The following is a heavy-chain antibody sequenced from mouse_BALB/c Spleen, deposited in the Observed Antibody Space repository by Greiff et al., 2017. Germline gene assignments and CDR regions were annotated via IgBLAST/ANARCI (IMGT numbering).Heavy chain of an antibody. J-gene: IGHJ4*01. CDR1: GYTFTSYT. Sequence: QVQLQQSGAELARPGASVKMSCKASGYTFTSYTMHWVKQRPGQGLEWIGYINPSSGYTNYNQKFKDKATLTADKSSSTAYMQLSSLTSEDSAVYYCARYDGYYYAMDYWGQGTSVTVSS. V-gene: IGHV1-4*01. D-gene: IGHD2-2*01. CDR2: INPSSGYT. CDR3: ARYDGYYYAMDY.